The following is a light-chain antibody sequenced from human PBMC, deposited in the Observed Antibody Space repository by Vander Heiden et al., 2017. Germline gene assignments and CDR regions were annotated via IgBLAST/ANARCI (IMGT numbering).Light chain of an antibody. V-gene: IGKV4-1*01. Sequence: DISSTQPPHSLPLSLAETPTLNCKSSQSLLYGCNDKNYLAWYQQKPGQPPRLLIFWASTRESGVPDRFSGRGCGADVTLTINSRQAEDVAVYYCQQCYATPYTFGQGTKLEIK. CDR3: QQCYATPYT. J-gene: IGKJ2*01. CDR1: QSLLYGCNDKNY. CDR2: WAS.